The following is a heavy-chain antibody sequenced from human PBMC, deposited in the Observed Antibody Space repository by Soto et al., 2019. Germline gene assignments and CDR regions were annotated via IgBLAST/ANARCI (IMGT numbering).Heavy chain of an antibody. D-gene: IGHD1-7*01. CDR2: IFYTGNT. Sequence: QVQLQESGPGLMKPSETLSLTCTVSGGSVSIGDYSWTWIRQPPGKGLEWIGSIFYTGNTNYSPSRKSRVTMSVDRSRNQFSLRLSAVTAADTAVYYCARDWELRRMDVWGQGTTVTVSS. J-gene: IGHJ6*02. CDR1: GGSVSIGDYS. CDR3: ARDWELRRMDV. V-gene: IGHV4-61*08.